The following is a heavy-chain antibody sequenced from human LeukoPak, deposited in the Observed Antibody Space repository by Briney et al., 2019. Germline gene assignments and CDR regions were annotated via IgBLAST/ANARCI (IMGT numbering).Heavy chain of an antibody. J-gene: IGHJ4*02. CDR3: ARDSAFSSYSY. CDR2: IYSEGST. Sequence: GGSLRLSCTASGFTVRSSYMSWVRQAPGKGLEWVSIIYSEGSTYYPESVKGRFTISRDDSKNTVLLQMDSLRAEDTAIYYCARDSAFSSYSYWGQGALVTVSS. CDR1: GFTVRSSY. V-gene: IGHV3-53*01. D-gene: IGHD2-21*01.